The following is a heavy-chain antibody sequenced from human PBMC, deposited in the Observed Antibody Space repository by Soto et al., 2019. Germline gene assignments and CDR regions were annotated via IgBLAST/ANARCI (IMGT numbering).Heavy chain of an antibody. CDR2: ISAYNGNT. CDR3: ARDRLDTIFGVVITNNNFDY. CDR1: GYTFTSYG. Sequence: ASVKVSCKASGYTFTSYGISWVRQAPGQGIEWMGWISAYNGNTNYAQKLQGRVTMTTDTSTSTAYMELRSLRSDDTAVYYCARDRLDTIFGVVITNNNFDYWGQGTLVTVSS. J-gene: IGHJ4*02. V-gene: IGHV1-18*01. D-gene: IGHD3-3*01.